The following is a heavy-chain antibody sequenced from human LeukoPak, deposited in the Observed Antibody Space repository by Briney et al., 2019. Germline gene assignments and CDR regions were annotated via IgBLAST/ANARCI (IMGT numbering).Heavy chain of an antibody. CDR3: AKVTYGSGTYGAFDP. D-gene: IGHD3-10*01. Sequence: GGSLRLSCAASGFTFSSYEMNWVRQAPGKELEWVSTISGSGDYTYYADSVKGRFTISRDNSKNTLYLQMNGLRAEDTAVYYCAKVTYGSGTYGAFDPWGQGTLVTVSS. J-gene: IGHJ5*02. V-gene: IGHV3-23*01. CDR1: GFTFSSYE. CDR2: ISGSGDYT.